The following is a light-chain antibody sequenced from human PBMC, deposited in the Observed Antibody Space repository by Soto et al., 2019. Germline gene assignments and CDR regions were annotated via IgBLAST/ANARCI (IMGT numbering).Light chain of an antibody. J-gene: IGLJ3*02. CDR2: EVT. Sequence: QSALTQPPYASGSPGQSVTIYCTGNSCDVGAYKYVSWYQQYPGKAPKLMIYEVTKRPSGVPDRFSGSKSGNTASLTVSGLQAEDEADYYCTSYVGNDIWVFGGGTKLTVL. CDR1: SCDVGAYKY. CDR3: TSYVGNDIWV. V-gene: IGLV2-8*01.